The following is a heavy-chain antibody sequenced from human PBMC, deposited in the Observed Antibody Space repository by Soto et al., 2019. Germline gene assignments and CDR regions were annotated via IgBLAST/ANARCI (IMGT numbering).Heavy chain of an antibody. J-gene: IGHJ4*02. V-gene: IGHV3-11*01. CDR3: ARDRYCSGGSCLTLFDY. D-gene: IGHD2-15*01. CDR1: GFTFSDYY. Sequence: GGSLRLSCAASGFTFSDYYMSWIRQAPGEGLEWVSYISSSGSTIYYADSVKGRFTISRDNAKISLYLQMNSLRAEDTAVYYCARDRYCSGGSCLTLFDYWGQGTLVTVS. CDR2: ISSSGSTI.